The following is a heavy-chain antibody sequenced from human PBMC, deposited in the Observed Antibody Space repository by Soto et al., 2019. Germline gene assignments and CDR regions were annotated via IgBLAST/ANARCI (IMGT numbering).Heavy chain of an antibody. CDR2: ISSSGSTI. V-gene: IGHV3-48*03. D-gene: IGHD1-26*01. CDR3: ARGRGSYYAFDI. CDR1: GFTFSSYE. J-gene: IGHJ3*02. Sequence: GGSLRLSCAASGFTFSSYEMNWVRQAPGKGLEWVSYISSSGSTIYYADSVKGRFTISRDNAKNSLYLQMNSLRAEDTAVYYCARGRGSYYAFDIWGQGTMVTVSS.